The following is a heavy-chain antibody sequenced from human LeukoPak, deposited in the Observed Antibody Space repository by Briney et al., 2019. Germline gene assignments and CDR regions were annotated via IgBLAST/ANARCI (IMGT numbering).Heavy chain of an antibody. CDR1: GYTFTSYG. J-gene: IGHJ4*02. Sequence: ASVKVSCKASGYTFTSYGISWVRQAPGQGLEWMGWISAYNGNTNYAQELQGGVTMTTDTSTSTAYMELRSLRSDDTAVYYCARDKGSSSWYRVMDYWGQGTLVTVSS. D-gene: IGHD6-13*01. CDR3: ARDKGSSSWYRVMDY. CDR2: ISAYNGNT. V-gene: IGHV1-18*04.